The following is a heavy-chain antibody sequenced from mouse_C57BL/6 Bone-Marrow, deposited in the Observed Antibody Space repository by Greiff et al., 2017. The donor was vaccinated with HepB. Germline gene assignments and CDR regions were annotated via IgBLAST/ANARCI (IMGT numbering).Heavy chain of an antibody. D-gene: IGHD2-10*02. CDR2: INPSSGYT. J-gene: IGHJ2*01. CDR1: GYTFTSYT. V-gene: IGHV1-4*01. Sequence: VQLVESGAELARPGASVKMSCKASGYTFTSYTMHWVKQRPGQGLEWIGYINPSSGYTKYNQKFKDKATLTADKSSSTAYMQLSSLTSEDSAVYYCARVYGNYLFDYWGQGTTLTVSS. CDR3: ARVYGNYLFDY.